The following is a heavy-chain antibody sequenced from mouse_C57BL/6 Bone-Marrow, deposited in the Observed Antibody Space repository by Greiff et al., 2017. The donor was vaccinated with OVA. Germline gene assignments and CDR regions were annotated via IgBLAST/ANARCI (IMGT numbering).Heavy chain of an antibody. D-gene: IGHD1-1*01. Sequence: EVQLQQSGPVLVKPGASVKMSCKASGYTFTDYYMNWVKQSHGKSLEWIGVINPYNGGTSYNQKFKGKATLTVDKSSSTAYMELNSLTSEDSAVYYGAREEWYYTCYFDYWGQGTTLTVSS. CDR1: GYTFTDYY. J-gene: IGHJ2*01. CDR2: INPYNGGT. V-gene: IGHV1-19*01. CDR3: AREEWYYTCYFDY.